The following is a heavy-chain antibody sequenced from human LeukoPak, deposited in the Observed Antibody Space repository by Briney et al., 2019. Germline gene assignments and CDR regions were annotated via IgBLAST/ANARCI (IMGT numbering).Heavy chain of an antibody. CDR2: IDPSDSYT. CDR3: ARHPSGGSNHSPRYFDL. J-gene: IGHJ2*01. Sequence: GESLKISCKHSGYRFTSYWISWVRQMPGKGLEWMGRIDPSDSYTNYSPSFQGHVTISADKSINTAYLQWSSLKASDTAIYYCARHPSGGSNHSPRYFDLWGRGTLVSVSS. V-gene: IGHV5-10-1*01. D-gene: IGHD3-16*02. CDR1: GYRFTSYW.